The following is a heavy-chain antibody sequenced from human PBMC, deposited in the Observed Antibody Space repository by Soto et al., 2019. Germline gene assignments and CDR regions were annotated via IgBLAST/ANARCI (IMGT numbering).Heavy chain of an antibody. CDR2: IYSGGST. J-gene: IGHJ4*02. CDR1: GFTVSSQY. D-gene: IGHD5-12*01. CDR3: ARDRYSGYDFGY. Sequence: EVQQVESGGGLVQPGGSLRLSCAASGFTVSSQYMNWVRQAPGKGLEWVSIIYSGGSTYYADSVKGRFTISRDKSKNTLYLQMNSLRVEDTAVYYCARDRYSGYDFGYWGQGTLVTVSS. V-gene: IGHV3-66*01.